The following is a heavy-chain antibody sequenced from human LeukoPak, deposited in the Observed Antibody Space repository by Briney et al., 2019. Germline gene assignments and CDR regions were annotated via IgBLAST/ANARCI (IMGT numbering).Heavy chain of an antibody. CDR1: GFTFSNYG. CDR2: INHDGTDN. D-gene: IGHD3-16*01. J-gene: IGHJ4*02. V-gene: IGHV3-7*01. CDR3: ARPRPGWSFVMPYFDY. Sequence: GGSLSLSCAASGFTFSNYGIHWVRHPPGKGLEWVADINHDGTDNYYVDSLKGRFTISRDNAKHSLFLQMNSIRAEDTAVYYCARPRPGWSFVMPYFDYWGQGTLVTVSS.